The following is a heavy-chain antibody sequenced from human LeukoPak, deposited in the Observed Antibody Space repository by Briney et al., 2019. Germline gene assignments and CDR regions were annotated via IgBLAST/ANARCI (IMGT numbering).Heavy chain of an antibody. CDR3: ASPRAIAVAGTGFDY. CDR1: GGSIRSYY. J-gene: IGHJ4*02. CDR2: IYYSGST. V-gene: IGHV4-59*01. D-gene: IGHD6-19*01. Sequence: SETLSLTCTVSGGSIRSYYWSWIRQPPGKGLEWIAYIYYSGSTNYNPSLKSRVTISVDTSKNQLSLKLRSVTAADTAVYYCASPRAIAVAGTGFDYWGQGTLVTVSS.